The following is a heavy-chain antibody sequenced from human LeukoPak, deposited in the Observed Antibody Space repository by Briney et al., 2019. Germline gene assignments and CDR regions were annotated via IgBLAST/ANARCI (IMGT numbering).Heavy chain of an antibody. Sequence: GGSLRLSCAASGFTFSDYYMSWIRQAPGKGLEWVSYISSSGSTIYYADSVKGRFTISRDNSKNTLYLQMNSLRAEDTAVYYCARGELTAPFDAFDIWGQGTMVTVSS. CDR1: GFTFSDYY. J-gene: IGHJ3*02. V-gene: IGHV3-11*04. CDR2: ISSSGSTI. CDR3: ARGELTAPFDAFDI. D-gene: IGHD1-26*01.